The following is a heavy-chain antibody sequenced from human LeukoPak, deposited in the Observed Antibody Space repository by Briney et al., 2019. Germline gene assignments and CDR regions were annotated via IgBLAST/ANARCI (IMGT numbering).Heavy chain of an antibody. CDR2: IYGGGST. V-gene: IGHV3-66*01. J-gene: IGHJ4*02. Sequence: PGGSLRLSCAASGLTVSSSYLSWVRQAPGKGLEWVSVIYGGGSTYHADSVKGRFTISRDNSKNTLYLQMNSLRAEDTAVYYCASGYSGSYSAYWGQGTLVTVSS. D-gene: IGHD1-26*01. CDR1: GLTVSSSY. CDR3: ASGYSGSYSAY.